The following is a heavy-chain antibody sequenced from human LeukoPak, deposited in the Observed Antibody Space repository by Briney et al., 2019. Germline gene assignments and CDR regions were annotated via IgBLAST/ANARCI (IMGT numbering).Heavy chain of an antibody. J-gene: IGHJ4*02. CDR3: ARLKYSSSSTLDY. Sequence: GESLKISCQGSGYSFTSYWISWVRQMPGKGLEWMGRIDPSDSYTNYSPSFQGHVTISADKSISTAYLQWSSLKASDTAMYYCARLKYSSSSTLDYWGQGTLVTVSS. V-gene: IGHV5-10-1*01. D-gene: IGHD6-6*01. CDR2: IDPSDSYT. CDR1: GYSFTSYW.